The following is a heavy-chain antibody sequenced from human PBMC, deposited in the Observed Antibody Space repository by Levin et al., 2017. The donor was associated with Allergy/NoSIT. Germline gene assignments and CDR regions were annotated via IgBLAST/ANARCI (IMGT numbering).Heavy chain of an antibody. CDR1: GFTFSSYA. V-gene: IGHV3-30*04. CDR2: ISYDGSNK. Sequence: GGSLRLSCAASGFTFSSYAMHWVRQAPGKGLEWVAVISYDGSNKYYADSVKGRYTISRDNSKNTLYLQMNSLRAEDTAVYYCARDSDFGVWGTTFDYWGQGTLVTVSS. D-gene: IGHD3-16*01. J-gene: IGHJ4*02. CDR3: ARDSDFGVWGTTFDY.